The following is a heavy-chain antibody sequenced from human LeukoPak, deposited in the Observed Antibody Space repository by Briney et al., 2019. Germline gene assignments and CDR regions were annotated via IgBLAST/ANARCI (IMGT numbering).Heavy chain of an antibody. J-gene: IGHJ4*02. CDR3: AGSGDIVATGYFDY. CDR2: IYYSGRT. Sequence: SETLSLTCTASGVSISSYYLSWIRQPPGKGLEWIGYIYYSGRTNYNPSLKSRVNISVDKSKNQLYLKLSSVTAADKAVYYCAGSGDIVATGYFDYRGQGTLVTVSS. V-gene: IGHV4-59*01. D-gene: IGHD5-12*01. CDR1: GVSISSYY.